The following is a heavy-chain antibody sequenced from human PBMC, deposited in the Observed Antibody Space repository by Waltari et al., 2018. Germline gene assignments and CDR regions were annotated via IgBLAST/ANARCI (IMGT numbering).Heavy chain of an antibody. CDR3: ARGLRKQWLARDYYYYGMDV. CDR2: INHSGST. Sequence: QVQLQESGPGLVKPSETLSLTCTVSGGSISSYYWSWIRQPPGKGLEWIGEINHSGSTNYNPSLKSRVTISVDTSKNQFSLKLSSVTAADTAVYYCARGLRKQWLARDYYYYGMDVWGQGTTVTVSS. CDR1: GGSISSYY. V-gene: IGHV4-59*12. D-gene: IGHD6-19*01. J-gene: IGHJ6*02.